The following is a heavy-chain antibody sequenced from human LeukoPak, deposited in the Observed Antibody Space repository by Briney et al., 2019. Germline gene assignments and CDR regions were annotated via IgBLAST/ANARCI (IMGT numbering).Heavy chain of an antibody. D-gene: IGHD2-21*02. J-gene: IGHJ4*02. CDR2: ISAYNGNK. Sequence: ASVKVSCQASGYTFPSYGISWVRQAPGQGRAGMEWISAYNGNKNYAQKLHGRVTMTTDTSTSTAYMELRSLRADDTAVYYCAREKLPLFGLLFVPYYFDYWGQGTLVTVSS. CDR1: GYTFPSYG. CDR3: AREKLPLFGLLFVPYYFDY. V-gene: IGHV1-18*01.